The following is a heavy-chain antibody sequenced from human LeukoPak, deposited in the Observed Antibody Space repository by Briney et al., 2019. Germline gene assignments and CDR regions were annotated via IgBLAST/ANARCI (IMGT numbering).Heavy chain of an antibody. CDR1: GYTFTGYY. J-gene: IGHJ6*03. V-gene: IGHV1-2*02. D-gene: IGHD3-3*01. CDR2: INPNSGGT. CDR3: ARDHSNDFWSGSGPLYYMDV. Sequence: ASVKVSCKASGYTFTGYYMHWVRQAPGQGLEWMGWINPNSGGTNYAQKFQGRVTMTRDTSISTAYMELSRLRSDDTAVYYCARDHSNDFWSGSGPLYYMDVWGKGTTVTVSS.